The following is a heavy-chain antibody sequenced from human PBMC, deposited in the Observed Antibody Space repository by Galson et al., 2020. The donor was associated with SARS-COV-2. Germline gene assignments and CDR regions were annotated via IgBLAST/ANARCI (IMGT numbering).Heavy chain of an antibody. J-gene: IGHJ4*02. D-gene: IGHD3-3*01. CDR3: AKDKTTGDDFWSGYLNWPDY. CDR1: GFTFSSYA. V-gene: IGHV3-23*01. Sequence: GGSLRLSCAASGFTFSSYAMSWVRQAPGKGLEWVSAISGSGGSTYYADSVKGRFTISRDNSKNTLYLQMNSLRAEDTAVYYCAKDKTTGDDFWSGYLNWPDYWGQGTLVTVSS. CDR2: ISGSGGST.